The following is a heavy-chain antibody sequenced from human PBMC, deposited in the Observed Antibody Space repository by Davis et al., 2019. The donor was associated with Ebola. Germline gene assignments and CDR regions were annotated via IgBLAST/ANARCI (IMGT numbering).Heavy chain of an antibody. J-gene: IGHJ6*02. CDR1: GFTFSSYG. D-gene: IGHD3-9*01. Sequence: GGSLRLSCAASGFTFSSYGMHWVRQAPGKGLEWVAFIRYDGSNKYYADSVKGRFTISRDNSKNTLYLQMNSLRAEDTAVYYCAKEATYFAALYYYGMDVWGQGTTVTVSS. CDR3: AKEATYFAALYYYGMDV. V-gene: IGHV3-30*02. CDR2: IRYDGSNK.